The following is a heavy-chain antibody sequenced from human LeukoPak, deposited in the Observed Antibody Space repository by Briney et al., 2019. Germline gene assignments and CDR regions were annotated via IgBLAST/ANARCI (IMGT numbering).Heavy chain of an antibody. J-gene: IGHJ4*02. CDR1: GFTFSRYA. D-gene: IGHD3-22*01. CDR3: SRDGDSSGYPFDY. V-gene: IGHV3-64*01. CDR2: ICSNGGSS. Sequence: GWSLTLSCAASGFTFSRYAMHWVRQAPAKGLEYVSAICSNGGSSYYANSVRGRFTISSDNSKNKLSLQIDSLSAEGMGVCCCSRDGDSSGYPFDYWGQGTLVTVSS.